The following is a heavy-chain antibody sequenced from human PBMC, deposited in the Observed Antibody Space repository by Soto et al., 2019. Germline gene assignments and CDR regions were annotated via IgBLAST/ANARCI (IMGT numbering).Heavy chain of an antibody. Sequence: SETLSLTCTVSVDTSTSSYWGWIRQAPGKGLEWIGHIHNSGTSTHNPSLNGRVTISIDMSKKQFSLKLTSLTSADTAVYYCARDFYDSVGYTRFDSWSQGTLVTVSS. CDR3: ARDFYDSVGYTRFDS. J-gene: IGHJ5*01. V-gene: IGHV4-59*01. CDR1: VDTSTSSY. D-gene: IGHD3-22*01. CDR2: IHNSGTS.